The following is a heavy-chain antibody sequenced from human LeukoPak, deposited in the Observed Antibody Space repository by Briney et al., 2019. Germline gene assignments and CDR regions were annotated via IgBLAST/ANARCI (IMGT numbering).Heavy chain of an antibody. CDR3: ARDKSGIAARPFDY. CDR1: GGSISSSSYY. Sequence: SETLSLTCTVSGGSISSSSYYWGWIRQPPGKGLEWIGSIYYSGSTYYNPSLKSRVTISVDTSKSQFSLKLSSVTAADTAVYYCARDKSGIAARPFDYWGQGTLVTVSS. D-gene: IGHD6-6*01. CDR2: IYYSGST. J-gene: IGHJ4*02. V-gene: IGHV4-39*07.